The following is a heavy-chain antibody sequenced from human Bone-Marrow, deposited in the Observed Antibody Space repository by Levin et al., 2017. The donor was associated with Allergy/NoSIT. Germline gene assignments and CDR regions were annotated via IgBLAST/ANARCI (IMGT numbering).Heavy chain of an antibody. CDR3: ARETVVEEAVDARLYRRRWFDA. J-gene: IGHJ5*02. V-gene: IGHV3-7*01. Sequence: AGGSLRLSCVASGLMFNGNWMSWVRQAPGKGLEWVANVKGDGSEKHYMDSAKGRFIISRDNSKNSLYLEMNSLRVEDTAVYYCARETVVEEAVDARLYRRRWFDAWGQGTLVTVSS. CDR1: GLMFNGNW. D-gene: IGHD4/OR15-4a*01. CDR2: VKGDGSEK.